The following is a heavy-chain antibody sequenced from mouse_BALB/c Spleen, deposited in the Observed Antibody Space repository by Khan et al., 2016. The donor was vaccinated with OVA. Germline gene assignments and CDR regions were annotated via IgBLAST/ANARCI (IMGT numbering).Heavy chain of an antibody. Sequence: QVQLKESGAELVKPGASVKLSCKASGYTFTSYYMSWVKQRPGQGLEWIGAINPSDGDTNFNDKFKSKATLTVDKSSSTVYMQLSSLTSEDSAVYDSTRSGYGTFAYWGQGTMVTVSA. V-gene: IGHV1S81*02. J-gene: IGHJ3*01. CDR2: INPSDGDT. CDR3: TRSGYGTFAY. D-gene: IGHD2-1*01. CDR1: GYTFTSYY.